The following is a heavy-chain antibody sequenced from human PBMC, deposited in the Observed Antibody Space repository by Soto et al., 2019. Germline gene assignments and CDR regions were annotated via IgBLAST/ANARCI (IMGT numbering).Heavy chain of an antibody. J-gene: IGHJ6*02. CDR3: AKGRSYYYYYGMHV. CDR1: GFTFSSCA. Sequence: HPGGSLRLSCAASGFTFSSCAMGWVRQAPGKGLEWVSDIIDSGGSTYYADSVKGRFIISRDNSRSTLYLQMNSLRAEDTALYYCAKGRSYYYYYGMHVSGQATLVTVSS. CDR2: IIDSGGST. V-gene: IGHV3-23*01.